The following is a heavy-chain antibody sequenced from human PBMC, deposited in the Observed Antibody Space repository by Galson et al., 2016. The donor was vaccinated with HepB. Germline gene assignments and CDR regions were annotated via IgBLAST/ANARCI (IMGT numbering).Heavy chain of an antibody. J-gene: IGHJ4*02. D-gene: IGHD3-3*01. Sequence: SLRLSCAASGFIFSSYSMNWVRQSPGKGLEWVSYISSSSNTIYYADSVKGRFTISRDNAKKSLSLQMNGLRDEDTALYYCARGGQPQFLEWLPPFDFWGQGIRVTVSS. CDR3: ARGGQPQFLEWLPPFDF. V-gene: IGHV3-48*02. CDR2: ISSSSNTI. CDR1: GFIFSSYS.